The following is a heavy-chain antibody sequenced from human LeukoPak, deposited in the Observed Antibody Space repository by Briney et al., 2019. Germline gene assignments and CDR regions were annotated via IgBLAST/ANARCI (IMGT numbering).Heavy chain of an antibody. CDR2: IYYSGST. Sequence: SEALSLTCTVSGGSISSSSYYWGGMRQPPGKGRECVGCIYYSGSTYYNPPLKSRVPISGDTSNNHFILKLSSVTAADTAVYYCARHNGRIGAPDYFDYWGQGTLVTVSS. D-gene: IGHD6-13*01. CDR3: ARHNGRIGAPDYFDY. V-gene: IGHV4-39*01. CDR1: GGSISSSSYY. J-gene: IGHJ4*02.